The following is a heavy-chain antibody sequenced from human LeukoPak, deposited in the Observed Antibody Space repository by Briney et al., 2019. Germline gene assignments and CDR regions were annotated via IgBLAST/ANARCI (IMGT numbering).Heavy chain of an antibody. V-gene: IGHV4-39*07. D-gene: IGHD5-18*01. CDR1: GGSISSSSYY. Sequence: SETLSLTCTVSGGSISSSSYYWGWIRQPPGKGLEWIGSIYYSGSTYYNPSLKSRVTISVDTSKNQFSLKLSSVTAADTAVYYCSGYSYAAVDYYYYMDVWGKGTTVTISS. J-gene: IGHJ6*03. CDR2: IYYSGST. CDR3: SGYSYAAVDYYYYMDV.